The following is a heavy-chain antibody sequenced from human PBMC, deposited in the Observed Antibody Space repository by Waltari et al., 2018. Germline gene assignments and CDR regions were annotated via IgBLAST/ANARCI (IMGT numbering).Heavy chain of an antibody. J-gene: IGHJ4*02. CDR2: INPNSGGT. D-gene: IGHD2-15*01. CDR3: AAISVVAATPFDY. Sequence: QVQLVQSGAEVKKPGASVKVSCQASGYTFTGYYMHCVRQAPGQGLEWMGRINPNSGGTNYAQKFQGRVTMTRDTSISTAYMELSRLRSDDTAVYYCAAISVVAATPFDYWGQGTLVTVSS. CDR1: GYTFTGYY. V-gene: IGHV1-2*06.